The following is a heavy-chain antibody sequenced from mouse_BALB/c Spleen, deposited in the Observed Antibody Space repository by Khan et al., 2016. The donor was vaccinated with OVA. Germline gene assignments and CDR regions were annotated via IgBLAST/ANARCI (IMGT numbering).Heavy chain of an antibody. Sequence: QVQLQQSGGDLMKPGASVKISCKATGYTFSSYWIEWVKQRPGHGLEWIGQIFPGSVSTTYNEKFKGKATLTADTSYNTAYMTLSSLTSEDSAFYYWARGGYGGFAYWGQGTLVTVSA. D-gene: IGHD2-2*01. V-gene: IGHV1-9*01. CDR1: GYTFSSYW. CDR2: IFPGSVST. J-gene: IGHJ3*01. CDR3: ARGGYGGFAY.